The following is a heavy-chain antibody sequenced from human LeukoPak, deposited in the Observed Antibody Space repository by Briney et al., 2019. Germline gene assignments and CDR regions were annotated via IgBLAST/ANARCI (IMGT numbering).Heavy chain of an antibody. CDR2: INLNSGGT. J-gene: IGHJ4*02. CDR3: ASWAGGNADVGVFDY. CDR1: GYTFTAYY. Sequence: ASVKVSCKASGYTFTAYYMHWMRRAPGQGLEWMGWINLNSGGTKYAQKFQGRVTMTRDTSISTAYMELSTLRSDDTAVYYCASWAGGNADVGVFDYWGLGTLVTVSS. V-gene: IGHV1-2*02. D-gene: IGHD1-26*01.